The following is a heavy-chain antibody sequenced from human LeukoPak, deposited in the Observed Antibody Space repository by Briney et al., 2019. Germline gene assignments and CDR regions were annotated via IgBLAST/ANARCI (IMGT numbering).Heavy chain of an antibody. CDR1: GFTFSNAW. V-gene: IGHV3-15*07. CDR3: ATDFYDST. D-gene: IGHD3-22*01. CDR2: IRSNSDGGTI. J-gene: IGHJ5*02. Sequence: GGSPRLSCATSGFTFSNAWMNWVRQAPGKGLEWVGRIRSNSDGGTIDYAAPVKGRFTLSRDDSKTTLYLQMNSLQTEDTAVYYCATDFYDSTWGQGTLVTVSS.